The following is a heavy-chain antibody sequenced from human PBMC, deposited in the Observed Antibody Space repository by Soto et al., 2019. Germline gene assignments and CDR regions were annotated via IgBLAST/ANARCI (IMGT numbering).Heavy chain of an antibody. CDR1: GFTFDDYA. CDR2: ISWNSGSI. Sequence: GGSLRLSCAASGFTFDDYAMHWVRQAPGKGLEWVSGISWNSGSIGYADSVKGRFTISRDNAKNSLYLQMNSLRAEDTALYYCAKDLIVLYGDYGGVYWGQGTLVTVSS. J-gene: IGHJ4*02. CDR3: AKDLIVLYGDYGGVY. V-gene: IGHV3-9*01. D-gene: IGHD4-17*01.